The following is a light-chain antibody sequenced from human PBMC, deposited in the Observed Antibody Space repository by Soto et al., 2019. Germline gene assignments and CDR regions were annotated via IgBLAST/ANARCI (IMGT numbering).Light chain of an antibody. CDR2: DAS. J-gene: IGKJ4*01. Sequence: IVLTQSPATLSLSPGERATLSCRAGQNIRTYLAWYQQKSGQAPRLLIHDASNRASGTPARFSGSGSGTDSPPTISSLELEDSAVYYCQRLYNGLTFGGGTRVEIK. CDR3: QRLYNGLT. CDR1: QNIRTY. V-gene: IGKV3-11*01.